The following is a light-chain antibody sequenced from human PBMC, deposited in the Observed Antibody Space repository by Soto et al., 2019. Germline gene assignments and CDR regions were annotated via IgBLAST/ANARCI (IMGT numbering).Light chain of an antibody. CDR3: SSHTSINTLV. Sequence: QSALTQPASVSGSPGQSITISCTGTSSDVGGYNYVSWYQSHPGKAPKLMIYEVSNRPSGVSNRFSGSKSGNTASLTISGLQAEDEAEYYCSSHTSINTLVFGGGTKLTVL. CDR1: SSDVGGYNY. J-gene: IGLJ3*02. CDR2: EVS. V-gene: IGLV2-14*01.